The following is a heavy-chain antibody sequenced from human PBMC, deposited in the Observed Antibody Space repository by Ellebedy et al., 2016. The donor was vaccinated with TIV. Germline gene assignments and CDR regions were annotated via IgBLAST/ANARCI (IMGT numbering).Heavy chain of an antibody. V-gene: IGHV3-23*01. CDR3: AKELWQVRGLGWFDL. J-gene: IGHJ5*02. Sequence: GGSLRLSCVASGFTFGTYAMSWVRQAPGKGLEWVSVLSGKSDYTQYADSVKGRFTISRDNSKNTLYLQMNSLRAEDTALYYCAKELWQVRGLGWFDLWGQGTLVTVSS. CDR1: GFTFGTYA. CDR2: LSGKSDYT. D-gene: IGHD2-21*01.